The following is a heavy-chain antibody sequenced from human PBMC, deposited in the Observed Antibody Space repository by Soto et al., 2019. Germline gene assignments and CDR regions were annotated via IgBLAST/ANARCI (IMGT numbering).Heavy chain of an antibody. CDR3: AREDGGGPLDY. Sequence: LESGRGPLQPGGSLSLSCDAFGVMFSGYVVNWVRQAPGKGLEWVAASTGSGADTDYADAVKGRFTISRDNSRNTVSLQMNSLRVEDTAVYYCAREDGGGPLDYWGQGTLVTVSS. J-gene: IGHJ4*02. V-gene: IGHV3-23*01. CDR2: STGSGADT. D-gene: IGHD2-15*01. CDR1: GVMFSGYV.